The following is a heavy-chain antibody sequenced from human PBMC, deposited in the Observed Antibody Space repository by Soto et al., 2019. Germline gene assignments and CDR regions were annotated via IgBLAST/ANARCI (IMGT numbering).Heavy chain of an antibody. CDR2: IWYDGSNK. D-gene: IGHD6-13*01. J-gene: IGHJ6*02. Sequence: GGSLRLSCAASGFTFSSYGMHWVRQAPGKGLEWVAVIWYDGSNKYYADSVKGRFTISRDNSKNTLYLQMNSLRAEDTAVYYCARGGDSSSWYRGQGPYGMDVWGQGTTVTVSS. CDR3: ARGGDSSSWYRGQGPYGMDV. V-gene: IGHV3-33*01. CDR1: GFTFSSYG.